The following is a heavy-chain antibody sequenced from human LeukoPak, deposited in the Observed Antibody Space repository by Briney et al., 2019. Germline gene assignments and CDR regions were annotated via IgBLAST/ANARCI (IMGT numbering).Heavy chain of an antibody. D-gene: IGHD4-17*01. CDR1: GGSISSYY. CDR2: IYNSGNT. CDR3: AREGLYGDYVFTNAFDI. V-gene: IGHV4-59*01. Sequence: PSETLSLTCTVSGGSISSYYWSWIRQPPGKGLEWIRYIYNSGNTNYNSSLKSRVTISVDTSKNQFSLKLSSVTAADTAVYYCAREGLYGDYVFTNAFDIWGQGTMVTVSS. J-gene: IGHJ3*02.